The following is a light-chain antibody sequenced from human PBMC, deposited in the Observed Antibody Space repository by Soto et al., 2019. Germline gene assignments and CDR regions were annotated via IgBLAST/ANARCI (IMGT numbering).Light chain of an antibody. CDR2: GAS. J-gene: IGKJ1*01. Sequence: EIVMTQSPATLSVSPGERATLSCRASQSVSNNLAWYQKKPGQAPRLLIYGASTRATGIPARFSGSGSGTEFTLTISSLQYEDFAFYYCQQYNNWWTFGQGTRVEIK. V-gene: IGKV3-15*01. CDR1: QSVSNN. CDR3: QQYNNWWT.